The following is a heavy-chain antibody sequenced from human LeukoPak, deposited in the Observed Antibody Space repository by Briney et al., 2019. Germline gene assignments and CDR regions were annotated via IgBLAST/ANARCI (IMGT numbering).Heavy chain of an antibody. CDR2: ISYSGNT. V-gene: IGHV4-39*01. J-gene: IGHJ4*02. D-gene: IGHD5-12*01. CDR3: ERYGYSAYGGAYFAH. Sequence: TSETLSLTCSVSGGSISGNTWSWIRQPPGKGLEWIGRISYSGNTIYNPSLKSRVTISVDTSKNQFSLQLTSVTAADTAVYFCERYGYSAYGGAYFAHWGQGTLVTVSS. CDR1: GGSISGNT.